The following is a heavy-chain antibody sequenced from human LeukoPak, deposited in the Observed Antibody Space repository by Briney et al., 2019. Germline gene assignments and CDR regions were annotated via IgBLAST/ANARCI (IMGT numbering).Heavy chain of an antibody. CDR1: GYTFTGYY. CDR2: INPNSGGT. D-gene: IGHD5-24*01. J-gene: IGHJ6*03. V-gene: IGHV1-2*02. CDR3: ARAGRDGYILNYYYYYMDV. Sequence: GASVKVSCKASGYTFTGYYMHWVRQAPGQGLEWMGWINPNSGGTNYAQKFQGRVTMTRDTSISTAYMELSRLRSDDTAVYYCARAGRDGYILNYYYYYMDVWGKGTTVTVSS.